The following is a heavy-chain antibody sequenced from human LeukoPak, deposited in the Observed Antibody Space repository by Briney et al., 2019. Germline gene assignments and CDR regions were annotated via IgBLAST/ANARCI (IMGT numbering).Heavy chain of an antibody. CDR3: AREEWSGGYYAGYFDS. CDR2: IWYDGSNK. Sequence: PGRSLRLSCAASGFTFGSYGMHWVRRAPGKGLEWVSVIWYDGSNKYYADSVKGRFTISRDNSKNTLYLQMNSLRAEDTAVYYCAREEWSGGYYAGYFDSWGQGTLVTVSS. D-gene: IGHD1-26*01. V-gene: IGHV3-33*01. J-gene: IGHJ4*02. CDR1: GFTFGSYG.